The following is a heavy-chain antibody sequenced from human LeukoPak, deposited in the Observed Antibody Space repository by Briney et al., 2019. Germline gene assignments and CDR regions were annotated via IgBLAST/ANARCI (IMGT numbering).Heavy chain of an antibody. J-gene: IGHJ3*02. V-gene: IGHV3-7*01. Sequence: PGGSLRLSCAASGFTFSSYWMSWVRQAPGKGLEWVANIKEDGSVKKYVDSVRGRFTISRDNAKDSLYLQMNGLRAEDTALYYCAKVSYYYGSGSYYIPSPGAFDIWGQGTMVTVSS. CDR2: IKEDGSVK. CDR1: GFTFSSYW. D-gene: IGHD3-10*01. CDR3: AKVSYYYGSGSYYIPSPGAFDI.